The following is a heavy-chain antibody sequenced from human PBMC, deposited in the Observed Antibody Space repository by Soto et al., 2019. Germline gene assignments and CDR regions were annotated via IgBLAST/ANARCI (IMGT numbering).Heavy chain of an antibody. CDR2: INHSGST. CDR1: GGSFSGYY. Sequence: SETLSLTCAVYGGSFSGYYWSWIRQPPGKGLEWIGEINHSGSTNYNPSLKSRVTISVDTSKNQFSLKLSSVTAADTAVYYCASSSPHYDFWSGYSFWDAFDIWGQGTMVTVSS. J-gene: IGHJ3*02. D-gene: IGHD3-3*01. CDR3: ASSSPHYDFWSGYSFWDAFDI. V-gene: IGHV4-34*01.